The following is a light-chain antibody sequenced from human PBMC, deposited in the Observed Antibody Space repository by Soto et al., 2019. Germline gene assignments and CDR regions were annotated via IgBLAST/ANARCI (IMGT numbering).Light chain of an antibody. V-gene: IGKV1-5*03. CDR3: QQYHSYSLT. Sequence: DIPMTQSPSTLSASVGDRVTITCRASQNINSWLAWYQQKPGKAPKVLIYKASTLESGIPSRFSGTGSGTEFTLTISSLQPDDFATYYCQQYHSYSLTFGGGTKVEIK. CDR2: KAS. CDR1: QNINSW. J-gene: IGKJ4*01.